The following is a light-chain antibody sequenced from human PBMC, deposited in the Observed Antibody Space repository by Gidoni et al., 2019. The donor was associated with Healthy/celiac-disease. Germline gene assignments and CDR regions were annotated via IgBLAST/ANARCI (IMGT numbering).Light chain of an antibody. V-gene: IGKV3-11*01. CDR1: QSVSSY. Sequence: EIVLTQSPATLSLSPGERATLSCRASQSVSSYLAWYQQKPGQAPRLLIYDASNRATGIPARCSGSGSGTDFTLTISSLEPEDFAVYYCQQRSNGGTFGQGTKVEIK. CDR3: QQRSNGGT. CDR2: DAS. J-gene: IGKJ1*01.